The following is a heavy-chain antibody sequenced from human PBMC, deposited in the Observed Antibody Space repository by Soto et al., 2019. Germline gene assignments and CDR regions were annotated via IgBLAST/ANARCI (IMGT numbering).Heavy chain of an antibody. V-gene: IGHV4-4*07. CDR2: IYSSGGS. CDR1: GGSISGSY. Sequence: SETLSLTCTVSGGSISGSYWSWVRQPAGKGLEWIGRIYSSGGSNYNPSLNSRLTMSLDTSKNQFSLKLRSVTAADAAIYYCARLFTVTTYCYFGMEVWGQGTTVTVSS. D-gene: IGHD4-4*01. CDR3: ARLFTVTTYCYFGMEV. J-gene: IGHJ6*02.